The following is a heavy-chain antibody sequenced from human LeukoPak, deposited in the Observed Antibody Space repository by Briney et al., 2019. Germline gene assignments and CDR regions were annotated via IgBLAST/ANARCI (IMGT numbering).Heavy chain of an antibody. V-gene: IGHV3-23*01. CDR1: GFTVNNNY. J-gene: IGHJ4*02. CDR3: ANHNIATFDY. CDR2: ISDTGANT. Sequence: GGSLRLSCAASGFTVNNNYISWVRQAAGKGLEWVSAISDTGANTYYADSVKGRFTISRDNSKNTLYLQMNSLRADDTAVYYCANHNIATFDYWGQGTLVTVSS. D-gene: IGHD2/OR15-2a*01.